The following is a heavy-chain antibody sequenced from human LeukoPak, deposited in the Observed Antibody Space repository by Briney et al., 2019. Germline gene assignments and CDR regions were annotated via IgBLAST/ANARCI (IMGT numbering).Heavy chain of an antibody. J-gene: IGHJ3*02. CDR2: ISHSGNT. CDR1: GVSFEDGYY. V-gene: IGHV4-34*01. D-gene: IGHD5-24*01. Sequence: PSETLSLTCAVYGVSFEDGYYWNWIRQVPGKGLEWIGEISHSGNTIYNPSLKSRVAISVDMSKSQFSLELSSVTAADTAIYYCTRHKRWLQSPDAFDIWGQGTMVTVSS. CDR3: TRHKRWLQSPDAFDI.